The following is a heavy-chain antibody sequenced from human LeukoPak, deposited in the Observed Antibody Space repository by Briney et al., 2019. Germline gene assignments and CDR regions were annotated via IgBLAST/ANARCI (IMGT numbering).Heavy chain of an antibody. Sequence: APVKVSCKVSGYTLTELSMHWVRQAPGKGLEWMGGFDPEDGETIYAQKFQGRVTMTEDTSTDTAYMELSSLRSEDTAVYYCARGSSALRSIDYWGQGTLVTVSS. J-gene: IGHJ4*02. CDR2: FDPEDGET. CDR3: ARGSSALRSIDY. V-gene: IGHV1-24*01. D-gene: IGHD2-2*02. CDR1: GYTLTELS.